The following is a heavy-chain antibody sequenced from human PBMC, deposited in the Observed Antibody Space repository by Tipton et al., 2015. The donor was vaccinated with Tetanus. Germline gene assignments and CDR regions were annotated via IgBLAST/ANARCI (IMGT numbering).Heavy chain of an antibody. CDR3: AREDVYYHDGSGFYAFNI. CDR1: GGSISNYY. J-gene: IGHJ3*02. CDR2: FYVTGAI. V-gene: IGHV4-4*07. Sequence: TLSLTCSVSGGSISNYYWNWIRQPAGKGLEWIGRFYVTGAINYSPALQSRVTMSVDTEKNQFSLRLSSVTAADAAMYYCAREDVYYHDGSGFYAFNIWGRGTMVAVSS. D-gene: IGHD3-22*01.